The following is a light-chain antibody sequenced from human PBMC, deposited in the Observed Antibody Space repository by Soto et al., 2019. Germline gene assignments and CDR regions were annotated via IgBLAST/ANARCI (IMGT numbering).Light chain of an antibody. Sequence: EIGLTQSPGTLSLSVGERATLSRRSSQTVPNNYLVWYQQKPGQTPTVLIYGASNRAAGIPDRFSGSGSGTDFTLTISRLDPEDFAVYYCQLYDASPTFGQGTRVE. CDR2: GAS. CDR3: QLYDASPT. CDR1: QTVPNNY. V-gene: IGKV3-20*01. J-gene: IGKJ1*01.